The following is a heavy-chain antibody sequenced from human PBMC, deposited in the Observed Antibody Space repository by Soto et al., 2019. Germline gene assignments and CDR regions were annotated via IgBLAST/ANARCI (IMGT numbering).Heavy chain of an antibody. Sequence: ASVKVSCKASGYTFTSYGISWVRQAPGQGLEWMGWISAYNGNTNYAQKLQGRVTMTTDTSTSTAYMELSSLRSEDTAVYYCARAGLYCSGGSCYIPFDYWGQGTLVTVSS. CDR1: GYTFTSYG. D-gene: IGHD2-15*01. CDR3: ARAGLYCSGGSCYIPFDY. CDR2: ISAYNGNT. J-gene: IGHJ4*02. V-gene: IGHV1-18*01.